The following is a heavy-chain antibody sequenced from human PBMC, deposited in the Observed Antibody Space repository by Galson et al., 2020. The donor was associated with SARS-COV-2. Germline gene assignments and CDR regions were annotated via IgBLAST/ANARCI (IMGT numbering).Heavy chain of an antibody. CDR1: GDSIGSSAYY. CDR2: IYCSGIT. D-gene: IGHD4-17*01. Sequence: TLSLTCTVSGDSIGSSAYYWGWIRQPPGKGQEWIGSIYCSGITSYNPSIKSRVTISVDKSKNQFSLKVTSVTAADTALYYCARHPHGDYGGWFDPWGQGTLVTVSS. CDR3: ARHPHGDYGGWFDP. J-gene: IGHJ5*02. V-gene: IGHV4-39*01.